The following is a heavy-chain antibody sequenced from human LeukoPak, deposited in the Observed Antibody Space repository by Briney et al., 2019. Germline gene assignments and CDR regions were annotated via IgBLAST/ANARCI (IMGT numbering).Heavy chain of an antibody. CDR1: GFTFSSYS. CDR2: ISSSSSYI. V-gene: IGHV3-21*01. CDR3: ARDPGHYYDSSGYFGY. D-gene: IGHD3-22*01. Sequence: GGSLRLSCAASGFTFSSYSMNWVRQAPGKGLEWVSSISSSSSYIYYADSVKGRFTISRDNAKNSLYLQMNSLRAEDTAVYYCARDPGHYYDSSGYFGYWGQGTLVTVSS. J-gene: IGHJ4*02.